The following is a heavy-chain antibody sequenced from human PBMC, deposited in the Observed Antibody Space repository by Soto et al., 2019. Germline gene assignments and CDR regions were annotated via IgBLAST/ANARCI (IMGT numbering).Heavy chain of an antibody. Sequence: PGESLKISCNGSGYSFTSYWIGWVRHMPGEGLEWMGIIYPCDSDTRYSPSFQGQVTISADNSISTAYLQWSSLKASETAMYYCARIGSGPETNYYYYYYGMDVWGQGTTVTVSS. D-gene: IGHD2-15*01. CDR1: GYSFTSYW. CDR2: IYPCDSDT. CDR3: ARIGSGPETNYYYYYYGMDV. V-gene: IGHV5-51*01. J-gene: IGHJ6*02.